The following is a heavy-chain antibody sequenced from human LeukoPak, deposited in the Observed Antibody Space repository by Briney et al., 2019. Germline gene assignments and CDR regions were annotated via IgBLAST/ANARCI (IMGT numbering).Heavy chain of an antibody. CDR2: INHSGST. CDR3: ARRGPSVAGPYDY. CDR1: GGSFSGYY. J-gene: IGHJ4*02. D-gene: IGHD6-19*01. Sequence: PSETLSLTCAVYGGSFSGYYWGGIRQPQGKGLEGMGEINHSGSTNYNPALKSRVTISVDTSKNQFSLKLSSVTAEDTAVYYCARRGPSVAGPYDYWGQGTLVTVSS. V-gene: IGHV4-34*01.